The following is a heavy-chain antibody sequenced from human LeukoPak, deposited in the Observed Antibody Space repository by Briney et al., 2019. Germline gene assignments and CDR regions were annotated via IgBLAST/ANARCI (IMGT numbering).Heavy chain of an antibody. V-gene: IGHV3-7*01. J-gene: IGHJ4*02. Sequence: GGSLRLSCEASGFTLSTYWMNWVRQVPGKGLDWVANINPDGGGKRYVDSVKGRFTIARDNADNSLSLQMNSLRAEDTAVYYCASWGAGGNSWGQGTLVTVSS. CDR3: ASWGAGGNS. CDR1: GFTLSTYW. CDR2: INPDGGGK. D-gene: IGHD3-16*01.